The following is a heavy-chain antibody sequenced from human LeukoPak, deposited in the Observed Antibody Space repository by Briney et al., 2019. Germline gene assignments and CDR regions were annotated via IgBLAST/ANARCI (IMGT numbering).Heavy chain of an antibody. CDR3: ARDLWYSSGWYHYYYYYMDV. J-gene: IGHJ6*03. V-gene: IGHV3-7*01. D-gene: IGHD6-19*01. CDR2: IKQDGSEK. Sequence: GGSLRLSCAASGFTFSSYWMSWVCQAPGKGLEWVANIKQDGSEKYYVDSVKGRFTISRDNAKNSLYLQMNSLRAEDTAVYYCARDLWYSSGWYHYYYYYMDVWGKGTTVTVSS. CDR1: GFTFSSYW.